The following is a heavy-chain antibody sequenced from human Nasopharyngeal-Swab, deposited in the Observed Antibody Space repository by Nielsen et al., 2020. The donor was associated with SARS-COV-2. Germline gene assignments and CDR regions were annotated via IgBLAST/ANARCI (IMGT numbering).Heavy chain of an antibody. CDR1: DFTVSGNY. J-gene: IGHJ6*02. CDR2: MYSDDRT. CDR3: ARGAYRLLDV. D-gene: IGHD3-16*01. Sequence: GESLKISCAASDFTVSGNYMTWVRQAPGKGLEWVSVMYSDDRTDYSDSVRGRFTVSRDNSKNTLYFQMNGLRAEDTAVYYCARGAYRLLDVWGQGTPVTVS. V-gene: IGHV3-53*01.